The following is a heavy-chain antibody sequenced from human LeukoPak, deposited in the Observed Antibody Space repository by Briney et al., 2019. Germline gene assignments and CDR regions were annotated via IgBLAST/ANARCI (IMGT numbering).Heavy chain of an antibody. D-gene: IGHD3-10*01. J-gene: IGHJ6*02. Sequence: ASVTVSCKASGYTFTSYGISWVRQAPGQGLEWMGWISAYNGNTNYAQRLQGRVTMTTDTSTSTAYMELRSLRSDDTAVYYCARDLLWFGELLPPYYYGMDVWGQGTTVTVSS. CDR2: ISAYNGNT. CDR1: GYTFTSYG. CDR3: ARDLLWFGELLPPYYYGMDV. V-gene: IGHV1-18*01.